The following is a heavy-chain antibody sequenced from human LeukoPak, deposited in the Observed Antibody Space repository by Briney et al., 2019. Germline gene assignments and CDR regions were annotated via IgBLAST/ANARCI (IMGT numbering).Heavy chain of an antibody. J-gene: IGHJ3*02. CDR1: GGSISSGSYY. CDR2: IYTSGST. D-gene: IGHD3-22*01. CDR3: ARFGLVGYYDSSGTDAFDI. V-gene: IGHV4-61*02. Sequence: SETLSFTCTVSGGSISSGSYYWSWIRQPAGKGLEWIGRIYTSGSTNYNPSLKSRVTISVDTSKNQFSLKLSSVTAADTAVYYCARFGLVGYYDSSGTDAFDIWGQGTMVTVSS.